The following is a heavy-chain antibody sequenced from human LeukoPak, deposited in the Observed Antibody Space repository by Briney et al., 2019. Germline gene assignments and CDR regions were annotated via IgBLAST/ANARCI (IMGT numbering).Heavy chain of an antibody. V-gene: IGHV3-33*06. D-gene: IGHD3-10*01. CDR2: IWYDGSNI. Sequence: PGASLRLSCAASGLMFSDYGMHWVRQAPGKGLELVAAIWYDGSNIFYADSVKGRFTISRDNSKNALYLQMNSLRAEDTADYYCAKEGDRGEALYYYYMDVWGNGTTVTVSS. CDR1: GLMFSDYG. J-gene: IGHJ6*03. CDR3: AKEGDRGEALYYYYMDV.